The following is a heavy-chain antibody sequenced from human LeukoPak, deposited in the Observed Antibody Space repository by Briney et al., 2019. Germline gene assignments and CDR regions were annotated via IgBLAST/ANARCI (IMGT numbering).Heavy chain of an antibody. CDR3: ARGPIYPTSGDYPNYYFDY. J-gene: IGHJ4*02. V-gene: IGHV1-8*01. CDR1: GYTFTSYD. D-gene: IGHD1-1*01. Sequence: ASVKVSCKASGYTFTSYDINWVRQASGQGLEWMGWMNPNSGVTGYAQKFQGRVSMTRDTSISTAYMELSSLRSGDTAVYYCARGPIYPTSGDYPNYYFDYWGRGTLVTVSS. CDR2: MNPNSGVT.